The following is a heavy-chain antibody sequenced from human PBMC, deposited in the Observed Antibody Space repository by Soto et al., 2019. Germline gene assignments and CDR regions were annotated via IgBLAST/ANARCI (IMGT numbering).Heavy chain of an antibody. CDR2: MNPNSGNT. D-gene: IGHD2-15*01. V-gene: IGHV1-8*01. CDR1: GYTFTSYD. J-gene: IGHJ4*02. CDR3: ARGGENCSGGSCYNY. Sequence: QVQLVQSGAEVKKPGASVKVSCKASGYTFTSYDINWVRQATGQGLEWMGWMNPNSGNTGYAQNSQGRVTITRNKSISKAYMELTSLRSEDTAVYYCARGGENCSGGSCYNYWAQGSLVTVSS.